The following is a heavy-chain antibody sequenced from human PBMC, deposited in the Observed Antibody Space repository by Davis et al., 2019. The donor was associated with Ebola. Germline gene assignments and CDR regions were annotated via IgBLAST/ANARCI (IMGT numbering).Heavy chain of an antibody. D-gene: IGHD7-27*01. CDR1: GFTFSSYA. V-gene: IGHV3-30*02. Sequence: GGSLRLSCAASGFTFSSYAMHWVRQAPGKGLEWVAFIRYDGSNKYYADSVKGRFTISRDNSKNTLYLQMNSLRAEDTAVYYCARGGQTGDSSGLRGYWGQGTLVTVSS. CDR2: IRYDGSNK. J-gene: IGHJ4*02. CDR3: ARGGQTGDSSGLRGY.